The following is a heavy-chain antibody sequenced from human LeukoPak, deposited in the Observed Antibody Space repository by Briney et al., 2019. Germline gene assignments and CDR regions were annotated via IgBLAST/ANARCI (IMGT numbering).Heavy chain of an antibody. CDR3: AGEDYDFWSGYYGRTDAFDI. D-gene: IGHD3-3*01. CDR1: GFTVSSNY. CDR2: IYSGGST. J-gene: IGHJ3*02. V-gene: IGHV3-66*01. Sequence: GGSLRLSCAASGFTVSSNYMSWVRQAPGKGLEWVSVIYSGGSTYYADSVKGRFTISRDNSKNTLYLQMSSLRAEDTAVYYCAGEDYDFWSGYYGRTDAFDIWGQGTMVTVSS.